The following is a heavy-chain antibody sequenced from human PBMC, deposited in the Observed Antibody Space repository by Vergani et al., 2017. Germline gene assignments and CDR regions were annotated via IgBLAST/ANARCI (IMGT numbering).Heavy chain of an antibody. J-gene: IGHJ3*02. Sequence: QVTLQESGPVLVKPTETLTLTCTVSGFSLSNARMGVSWIRQPPGKALEWLAHIFSNDEKSYSTSLKSRLTISKDTSKSQVVLTMTNMDPVDTATYYCARTTYYYDSSGYYYGAFDIWGQGTMVTVSS. CDR2: IFSNDEK. CDR1: GFSLSNARMG. CDR3: ARTTYYYDSSGYYYGAFDI. V-gene: IGHV2-26*01. D-gene: IGHD3-22*01.